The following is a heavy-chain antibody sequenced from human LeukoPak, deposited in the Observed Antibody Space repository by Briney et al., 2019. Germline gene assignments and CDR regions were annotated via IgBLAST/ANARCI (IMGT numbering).Heavy chain of an antibody. CDR2: ISTTSTYI. D-gene: IGHD2-2*01. V-gene: IGHV3-21*01. J-gene: IGHJ5*02. Sequence: GGSLRLSCAASGFSLSSYDMNWVRQAPGKGLEWVSSISTTSTYIYYRYSVEGRFTISRDNARNSLYLQMNGLRAEDTAVYYCARADCFSSTCYLRSSWFDPWGQGTLVTVSS. CDR3: ARADCFSSTCYLRSSWFDP. CDR1: GFSLSSYD.